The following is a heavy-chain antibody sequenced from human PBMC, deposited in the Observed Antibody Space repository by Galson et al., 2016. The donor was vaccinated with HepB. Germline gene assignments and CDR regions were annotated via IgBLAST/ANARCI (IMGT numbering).Heavy chain of an antibody. Sequence: SLRLSCAASGFTFTSAWMNWVRQAPGKGLEWVGRIKSKRDGETTDYAAPVKGRVTISRDDSKNMLYLQMNGLKTEDSALYFCITDDTGHDWGYWGQGAPVTVSS. V-gene: IGHV3-15*01. CDR1: GFTFTSAW. CDR3: ITDDTGHDWGY. CDR2: IKSKRDGETT. D-gene: IGHD5-12*01. J-gene: IGHJ4*02.